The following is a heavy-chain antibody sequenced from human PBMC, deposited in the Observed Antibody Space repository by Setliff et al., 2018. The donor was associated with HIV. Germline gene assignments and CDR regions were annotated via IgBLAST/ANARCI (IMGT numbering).Heavy chain of an antibody. V-gene: IGHV1-69*06. CDR3: APIDPFPHDYSNSSFDY. CDR2: IIPIFGTP. Sequence: GASVKVSCKASGGTFSNYAINWVRQAPGQGLEWMGRIIPIFGTPNYAQKFQGRVTITADKSTNTAYMQLSSLRSEDTAVYYCAPIDPFPHDYSNSSFDYWGQGTLVTVAS. CDR1: GGTFSNYA. J-gene: IGHJ4*02. D-gene: IGHD4-4*01.